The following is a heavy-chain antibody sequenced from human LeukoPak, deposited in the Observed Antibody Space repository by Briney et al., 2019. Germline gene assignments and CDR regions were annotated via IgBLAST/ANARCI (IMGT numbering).Heavy chain of an antibody. J-gene: IGHJ4*02. D-gene: IGHD2/OR15-2a*01. Sequence: ASVKVSCKASGYTFTSYYTHWVRQAPGQGLEWMGIIKPSGGSTLYAQKFQGRVTVTSDMSTSTVYVELSSLRSEDTAVYYCAREVPENFNFDYWGQGTLVTVSP. CDR2: IKPSGGST. CDR1: GYTFTSYY. CDR3: AREVPENFNFDY. V-gene: IGHV1-46*01.